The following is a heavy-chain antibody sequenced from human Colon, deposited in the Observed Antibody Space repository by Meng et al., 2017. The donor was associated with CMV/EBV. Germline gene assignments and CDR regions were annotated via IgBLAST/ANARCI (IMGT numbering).Heavy chain of an antibody. CDR2: IYYSGST. J-gene: IGHJ4*02. CDR1: GAPITSSSYN. D-gene: IGHD2-21*01. CDR3: MNRAYSQGQDF. Sequence: SETLSLTCTVSGAPITSSSYNWGWVRQPPGKGLEWIATIYYSGSTDYNPSLQRRVTMSVDTSKNHFSLNLTSATASDTAVYYCMNRAYSQGQDFWGQGTLVTVSS. V-gene: IGHV4-39*02.